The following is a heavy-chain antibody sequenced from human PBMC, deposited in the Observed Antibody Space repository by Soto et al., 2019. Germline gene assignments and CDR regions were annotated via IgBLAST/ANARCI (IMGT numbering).Heavy chain of an antibody. D-gene: IGHD1-26*01. CDR2: ISYDGNKK. CDR3: ARDRGPKGGNYFYGMDA. Sequence: PGGSLRLSCAASGFTFSSYAMLWFRQAPGKGLEWVAAISYDGNKKYIADSERGRFTISRDNSKNTLYLQMNSLRAEDTAVFYCARDRGPKGGNYFYGMDAWGQGTTVTVSS. V-gene: IGHV3-30-3*01. J-gene: IGHJ6*02. CDR1: GFTFSSYA.